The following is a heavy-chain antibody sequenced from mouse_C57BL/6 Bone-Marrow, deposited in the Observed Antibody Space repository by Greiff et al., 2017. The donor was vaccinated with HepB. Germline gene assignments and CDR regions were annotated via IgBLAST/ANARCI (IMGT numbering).Heavy chain of an antibody. V-gene: IGHV1-36*01. CDR2: VYPYNGGT. Sequence: EVKLVESGPVLVKPGPSVKISCKASGFTFTDYYMHWVKQSHGKSLEWIGLVYPYNGGTSYNQKFKGKATLTVDTSSSTAYMELNSLTSEDSAVYYCARGALWGYSRSWYFDVWGTGTTVTVSS. CDR3: ARGALWGYSRSWYFDV. CDR1: GFTFTDYY. D-gene: IGHD2-14*01. J-gene: IGHJ1*03.